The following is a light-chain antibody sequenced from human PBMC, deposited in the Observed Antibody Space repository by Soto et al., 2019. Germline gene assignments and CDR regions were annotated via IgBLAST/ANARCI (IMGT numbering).Light chain of an antibody. V-gene: IGKV3-15*01. Sequence: EIVMTQSPATLSVSPGERATLSCRASQSVSSALAWYHQKPGQAPRLLIYGASTRATGIPARFSGSGSGTEFTLTINSLQSEDFAVDYCQQYNNWPRTFGQGTKVEI. CDR2: GAS. J-gene: IGKJ1*01. CDR1: QSVSSA. CDR3: QQYNNWPRT.